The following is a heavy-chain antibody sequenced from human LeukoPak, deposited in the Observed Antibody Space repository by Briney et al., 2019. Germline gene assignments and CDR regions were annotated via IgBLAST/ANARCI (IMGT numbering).Heavy chain of an antibody. J-gene: IGHJ6*03. Sequence: SETLSLTCAVSGDSISTTTYYWSWIRQAPGKGLEWLGGILYSGGTYSNPSLKSLVTLSVDTARSQFSLKLSSVTAADTAVYFCARAGGASAYYFYYMDVWGKGTTVTVSS. D-gene: IGHD6-25*01. CDR3: ARAGGASAYYFYYMDV. CDR2: ILYSGGT. V-gene: IGHV4-39*07. CDR1: GDSISTTTYY.